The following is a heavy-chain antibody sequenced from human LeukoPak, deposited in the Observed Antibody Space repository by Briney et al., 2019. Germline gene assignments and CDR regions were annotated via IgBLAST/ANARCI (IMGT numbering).Heavy chain of an antibody. CDR1: GGSISSYY. CDR2: IYYSGST. CDR3: ARDGRQLVTFDI. V-gene: IGHV4-59*01. J-gene: IGHJ3*02. Sequence: SETLSLTCTVSGGSISSYYWSWIRQPPGKGLEWIGYIYYSGSTNYNPSLKSRVTISVDTSKNQFSLKLSSVTAADTAVYYCARDGRQLVTFDIWGQGTMVTVSS. D-gene: IGHD6-6*01.